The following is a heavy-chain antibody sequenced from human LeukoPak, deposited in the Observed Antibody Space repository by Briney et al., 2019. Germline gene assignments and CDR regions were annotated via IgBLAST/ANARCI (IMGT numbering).Heavy chain of an antibody. CDR2: INPNSGGT. CDR1: GYTFTGYY. Sequence: GASVKVSCKASGYTFTGYYMHWVRQAPGQGLEWMGWINPNSGGTNYAQKFQGRVTMTRDTSISTAYMELSRLRSDDTAVYYCARDIGLGFFDAFDIWGQGTMVTVSS. CDR3: ARDIGLGFFDAFDI. J-gene: IGHJ3*02. D-gene: IGHD3/OR15-3a*01. V-gene: IGHV1-2*02.